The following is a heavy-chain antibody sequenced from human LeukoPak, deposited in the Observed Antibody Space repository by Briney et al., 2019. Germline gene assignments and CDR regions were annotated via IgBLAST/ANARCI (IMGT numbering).Heavy chain of an antibody. Sequence: GESLKISCAASGFTFSSYWMSWVRQAPGKGLEWVANIKQDGSEKYYVDSVKGRFTISRDNAKNSLYLQMNSLRAEDTAVYYCARDQVAAAPDYWGQGTLVTVSS. CDR3: ARDQVAAAPDY. CDR1: GFTFSSYW. D-gene: IGHD6-13*01. V-gene: IGHV3-7*01. J-gene: IGHJ4*02. CDR2: IKQDGSEK.